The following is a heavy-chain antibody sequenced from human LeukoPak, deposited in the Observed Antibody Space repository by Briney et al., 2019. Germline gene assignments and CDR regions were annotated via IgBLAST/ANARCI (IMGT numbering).Heavy chain of an antibody. J-gene: IGHJ4*02. CDR2: ISGSNDNT. V-gene: IGHV3-23*01. Sequence: GGSLRLSCAASGFTFNNYAMSWVRQAPGKGLEWVSTISGSNDNTYYADSVKGRFTISRDNSKNTLYLQMHSLRADDTGLYYCANDFDYWGQGTLVTVSS. CDR3: ANDFDY. CDR1: GFTFNNYA.